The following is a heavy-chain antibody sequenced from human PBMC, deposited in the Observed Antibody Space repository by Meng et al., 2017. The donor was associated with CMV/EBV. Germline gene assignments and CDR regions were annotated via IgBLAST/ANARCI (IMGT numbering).Heavy chain of an antibody. D-gene: IGHD1-26*01. CDR1: GFTFSSYA. V-gene: IGHV3-23*01. CDR3: TGSQWELLVS. CDR2: ISGSGGST. J-gene: IGHJ4*02. Sequence: GESLKISCAASGFTFSSYAMSWVRQAPGKGLEWVSAISGSGGSTYYADSVKGRFTISRDNSKNTLYLQMNSLSAEDTAVYYCTGSQWELLVSWGQGTLVTVSS.